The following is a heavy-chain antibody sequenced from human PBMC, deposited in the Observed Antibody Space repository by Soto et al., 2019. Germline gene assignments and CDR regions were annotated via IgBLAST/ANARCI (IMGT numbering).Heavy chain of an antibody. D-gene: IGHD2-8*01. V-gene: IGHV3-23*01. Sequence: EVQLLESGGGLVQPGGSLRLSCAASGFTFSSYAMSWVRQAPGKGLEWVSAISGSGGSTYYADSVKGRFTISRDNSKNTLYLQMNSLRADDMAVYYCAQNGGNHDSGMDVWGQGTTVTVSS. J-gene: IGHJ6*02. CDR3: AQNGGNHDSGMDV. CDR2: ISGSGGST. CDR1: GFTFSSYA.